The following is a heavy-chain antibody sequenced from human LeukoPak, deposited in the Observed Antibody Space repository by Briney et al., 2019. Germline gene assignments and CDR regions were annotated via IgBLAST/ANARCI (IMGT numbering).Heavy chain of an antibody. CDR3: AREGSGRTAYNDGLDV. Sequence: GGSLRLSCAASGFTVSSSYMTWVRQAPGKGLEWVSVIRSGGSTVYADSVKGRFTISRDNSKNTLYLQLNSLRAEDTAVYYCAREGSGRTAYNDGLDVWGQGTMVTVSS. CDR1: GFTVSSSY. V-gene: IGHV3-53*01. J-gene: IGHJ3*01. CDR2: IRSGGST. D-gene: IGHD3-10*01.